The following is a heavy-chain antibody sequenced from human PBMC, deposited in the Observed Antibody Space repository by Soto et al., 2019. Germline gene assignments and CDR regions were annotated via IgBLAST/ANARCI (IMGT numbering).Heavy chain of an antibody. J-gene: IGHJ3*02. Sequence: ASVKVSCKASGYSFTSYGISWVRQAPGQGLEWMGWISAYNGNTNYAQKLQGRATMTTDTSTSTAYMELRSLRSDDTAVYYCARDLRSGYDFWSGYPYAFDIWGQGTMVTVS. CDR3: ARDLRSGYDFWSGYPYAFDI. D-gene: IGHD3-3*01. CDR1: GYSFTSYG. V-gene: IGHV1-18*01. CDR2: ISAYNGNT.